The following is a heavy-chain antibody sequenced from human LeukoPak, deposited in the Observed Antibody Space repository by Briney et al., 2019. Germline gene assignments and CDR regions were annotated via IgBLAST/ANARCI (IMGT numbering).Heavy chain of an antibody. CDR3: ARGDAFDI. Sequence: GGSLRLSCAASGFTFSSYWMSWVRQAPGKGLEYVSAISSNGGSTYYANSVKGRFTISRDNSKNTLYLQMGSLRAEDMAVYYCARGDAFDIWGQGTMVTVSS. J-gene: IGHJ3*02. V-gene: IGHV3-64*01. CDR2: ISSNGGST. CDR1: GFTFSSYW.